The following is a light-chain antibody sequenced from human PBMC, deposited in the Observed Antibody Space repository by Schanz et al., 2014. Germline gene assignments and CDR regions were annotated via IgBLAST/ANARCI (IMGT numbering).Light chain of an antibody. CDR2: GAS. J-gene: IGKJ4*01. V-gene: IGKV3-11*02. CDR1: QSISSY. CDR3: QQRYSWPLT. Sequence: EIVLTQSPGTLSVSPGERATLSCRASQSISSYLAWYQHRPGQAPRLLIYGASTRATGIPARFSGSGSWGDYTLTISSLQPEDSAVYYCQQRYSWPLTFGGGTKVEIK.